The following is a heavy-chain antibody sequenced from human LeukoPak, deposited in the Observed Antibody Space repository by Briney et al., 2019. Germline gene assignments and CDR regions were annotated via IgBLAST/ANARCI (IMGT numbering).Heavy chain of an antibody. CDR2: ISGSGGST. CDR1: GFTFSSYA. CDR3: ANDLAAAGTNFDY. D-gene: IGHD6-13*01. V-gene: IGHV3-23*01. Sequence: TGGSLRLSCAASGFTFSSYAMSWVRQAPGKGLEWVSAISGSGGSTYYADSVKGRFTISRDNCKNTLYLQMNSLRAEDTAVYYCANDLAAAGTNFDYWGQGTLVTVSS. J-gene: IGHJ4*02.